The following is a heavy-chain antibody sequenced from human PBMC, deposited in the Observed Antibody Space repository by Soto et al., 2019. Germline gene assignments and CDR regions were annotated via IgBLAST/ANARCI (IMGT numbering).Heavy chain of an antibody. CDR2: INHSGST. D-gene: IGHD2-15*01. Sequence: SSETLSLTCAVYGGSFSGYYWSWIRQPPGKGLEWIGEINHSGSTNYNPSLKSRVTISVDTSKNQFSLKLSSVTAADTAVYYCASYSTGSTVGAFDIWGQGTMVTVSS. V-gene: IGHV4-34*01. CDR3: ASYSTGSTVGAFDI. CDR1: GGSFSGYY. J-gene: IGHJ3*02.